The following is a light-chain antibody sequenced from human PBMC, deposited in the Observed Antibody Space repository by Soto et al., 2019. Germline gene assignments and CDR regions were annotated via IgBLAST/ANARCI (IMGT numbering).Light chain of an antibody. J-gene: IGLJ1*01. CDR2: ANS. CDR3: QSYDTSLSGSYV. V-gene: IGLV1-40*01. CDR1: TSNIGAGYD. Sequence: QSALTQPPSVSGAPGQRVIVSCTGSTSNIGAGYDVHWYQQLPGTSPKLLIFANSNRPSGVPGRFSASRSGSSASLTITGLQAEDEADYYCQSYDTSLSGSYVFGSGTKVTVL.